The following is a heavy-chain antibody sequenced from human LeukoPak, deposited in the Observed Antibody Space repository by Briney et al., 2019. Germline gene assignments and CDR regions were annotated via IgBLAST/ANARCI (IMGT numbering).Heavy chain of an antibody. CDR3: AKAASRYCSSTSCYAGFDY. CDR2: ISGSGGST. Sequence: GGSLRLSCAASGFTFSSYAMSWVRQAPGKGLEWVSAISGSGGSTYYADSVKGRFTISRDNSKNTLYLQMNSLRAEDTAVYYCAKAASRYCSSTSCYAGFDYWGQGTLVTVSS. V-gene: IGHV3-23*01. J-gene: IGHJ4*02. CDR1: GFTFSSYA. D-gene: IGHD2-2*01.